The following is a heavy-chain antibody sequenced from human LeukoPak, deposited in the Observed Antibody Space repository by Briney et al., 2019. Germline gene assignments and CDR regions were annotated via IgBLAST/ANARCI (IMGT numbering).Heavy chain of an antibody. CDR2: INHSGST. Sequence: SETLSLTCAVYGGSFSGYYWSWIRQPPGKGLEWIGEINHSGSTNYNPSLKSRVTISVDTSKNQFSLKLSSVTAADTAVYYCASTGNEGDAFDIWGQGTMVTVSS. J-gene: IGHJ3*02. CDR3: ASTGNEGDAFDI. D-gene: IGHD1-1*01. CDR1: GGSFSGYY. V-gene: IGHV4-34*01.